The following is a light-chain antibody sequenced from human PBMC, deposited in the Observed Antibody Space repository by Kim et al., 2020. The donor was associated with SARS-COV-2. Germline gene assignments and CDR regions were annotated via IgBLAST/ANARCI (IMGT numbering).Light chain of an antibody. CDR3: QQYSSPPRT. CDR2: WAS. J-gene: IGKJ2*02. Sequence: AAIHCHVSHSVLTSSTNKNSLPWYYQKPGQPPKLLIYWASTRESGVPDRFSGSGSGTDFTLTISSLQAEDVAVYYCQQYSSPPRTFGQGTKLEI. CDR1: HSVLTSSTNKNS. V-gene: IGKV4-1*01.